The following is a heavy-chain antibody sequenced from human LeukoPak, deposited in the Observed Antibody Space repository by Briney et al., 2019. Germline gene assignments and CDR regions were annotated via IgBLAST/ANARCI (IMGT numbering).Heavy chain of an antibody. Sequence: ASVKVSCKASGYTFTSYAMNWVRQAPGQGLEWMGWISAYNGNTNYAQKLQGRVTMTTDTSTSTAYMELRSLRSDDTAVYYCARDNLNPQVPTYDYWGQGTLVTVSS. CDR3: ARDNLNPQVPTYDY. CDR1: GYTFTSYA. J-gene: IGHJ4*02. CDR2: ISAYNGNT. V-gene: IGHV1-18*01.